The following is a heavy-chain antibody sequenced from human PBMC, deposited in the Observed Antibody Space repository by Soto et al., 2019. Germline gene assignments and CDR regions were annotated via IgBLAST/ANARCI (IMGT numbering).Heavy chain of an antibody. CDR1: GFTFRSYS. D-gene: IGHD4-17*01. Sequence: QVQLVESGGGVVQPGRSLRLSCAASGFTFRSYSIHWVRQAPGKGLEWLAVVSYDGNSKYYADSVQRRFTVSRDNSKNTLYMEMNDLRTEDTGMYYCARARVSGLRKRNNYYYGMDIWGQGTTVTVAS. J-gene: IGHJ6*02. CDR3: ARARVSGLRKRNNYYYGMDI. V-gene: IGHV3-30-3*01. CDR2: VSYDGNSK.